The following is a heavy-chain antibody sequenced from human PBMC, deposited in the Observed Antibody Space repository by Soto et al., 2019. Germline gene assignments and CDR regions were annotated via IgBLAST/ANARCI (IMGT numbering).Heavy chain of an antibody. CDR3: AKDPELAAAAHAFDI. V-gene: IGHV3-21*04. CDR1: GFTFSSYS. Sequence: GGSLRLSCAASGFTFSSYSMNWVRQAPGKGLEWVSSISSSSSYIYYADSVKGRFTISRDNAKNTLYLQMNSLRAEDTALYYCAKDPELAAAAHAFDIWGQGTMVTVSS. D-gene: IGHD6-25*01. CDR2: ISSSSSYI. J-gene: IGHJ3*02.